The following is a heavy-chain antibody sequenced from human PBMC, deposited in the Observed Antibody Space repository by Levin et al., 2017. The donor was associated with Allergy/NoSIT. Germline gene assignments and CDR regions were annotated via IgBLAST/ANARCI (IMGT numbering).Heavy chain of an antibody. Sequence: SCAASGFTFSDYYMSWVRQAPGKGLEWVSYITPSGSSIHYADSVKGRFTISRDNAKNSLYVQMNSLRDEDTAVYYCARGPITVGQYYGMDVWGQGTTVTVSS. V-gene: IGHV3-11*01. D-gene: IGHD2-15*01. CDR2: ITPSGSSI. J-gene: IGHJ6*02. CDR3: ARGPITVGQYYGMDV. CDR1: GFTFSDYY.